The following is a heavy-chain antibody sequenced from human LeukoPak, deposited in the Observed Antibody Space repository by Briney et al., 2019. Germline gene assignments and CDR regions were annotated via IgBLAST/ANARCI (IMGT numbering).Heavy chain of an antibody. V-gene: IGHV4-59*08. CDR2: IYYSGST. CDR3: ARLNSSSSLGWFDP. J-gene: IGHJ5*02. CDR1: GGSISSHH. D-gene: IGHD6-6*01. Sequence: PSETLSLTCTVSGGSISSHHWSWIRQPPGKGLEWIGYIYYSGSTNYNPSLKSRVTISVDTSKNQFSLKLSSVTAADTAVYYCARLNSSSSLGWFDPWGQGTLVTVSS.